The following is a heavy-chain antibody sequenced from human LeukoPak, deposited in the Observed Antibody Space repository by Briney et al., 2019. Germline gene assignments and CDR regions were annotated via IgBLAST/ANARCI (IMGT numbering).Heavy chain of an antibody. CDR2: IVVGSGNT. Sequence: SVKVSCKASGFTFTSSAVQWVRQARGQRLEWIGWIVVGSGNTNYAQKFQERVTITRDMSTSTAYMELSSLRSEDTAVYYCARLRNHANKRKYQLLFSLRDYYYGMDVWGQGPRSPSP. CDR3: ARLRNHANKRKYQLLFSLRDYYYGMDV. CDR1: GFTFTSSA. J-gene: IGHJ6*02. D-gene: IGHD2-2*01. V-gene: IGHV1-58*01.